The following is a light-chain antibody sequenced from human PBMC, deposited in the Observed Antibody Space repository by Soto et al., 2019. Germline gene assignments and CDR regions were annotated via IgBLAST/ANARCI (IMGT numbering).Light chain of an antibody. J-gene: IGKJ1*01. Sequence: GDRVTITCRASQSISGSLAWYQQKPGKAPKLLIYEASNSKSGVPSRFSGSGSGTEYTLTISSLQPDDSASYYCQHYNGFWSFGQGTRVESK. CDR2: EAS. CDR3: QHYNGFWS. V-gene: IGKV1-5*03. CDR1: QSISGS.